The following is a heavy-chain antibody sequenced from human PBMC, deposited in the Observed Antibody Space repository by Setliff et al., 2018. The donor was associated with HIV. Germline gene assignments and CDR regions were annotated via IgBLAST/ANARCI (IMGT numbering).Heavy chain of an antibody. CDR1: GFTFSSSG. J-gene: IGHJ5*02. CDR3: AALSLRTNPVYGIISTRFDP. Sequence: PGESLKISCAASGFTFSSSGMHWVRQAPGKGLEWVSSFGVSGGSTYYADSVKGRFTISRDNSKNTLYLQMSSLRADDTAVYYCAALSLRTNPVYGIISTRFDPRGPGNLVTVSS. D-gene: IGHD1-7*01. V-gene: IGHV3-23*01. CDR2: FGVSGGST.